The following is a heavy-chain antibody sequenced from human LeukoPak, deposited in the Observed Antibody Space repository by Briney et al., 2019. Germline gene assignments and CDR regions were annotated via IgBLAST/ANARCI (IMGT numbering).Heavy chain of an antibody. Sequence: GGSLRLSCAASGFTFSTNWMAWVRQAPGKGLEWVANIDQGGSVKNYADSVRGRFTISRDNAENSLYLQMSSLRAEDTAVYYCARDVNGGYHLFTENHSGQGTLVTV. J-gene: IGHJ5*02. V-gene: IGHV3-7*04. CDR3: ARDVNGGYHLFTENH. D-gene: IGHD3-22*01. CDR2: IDQGGSVK. CDR1: GFTFSTNW.